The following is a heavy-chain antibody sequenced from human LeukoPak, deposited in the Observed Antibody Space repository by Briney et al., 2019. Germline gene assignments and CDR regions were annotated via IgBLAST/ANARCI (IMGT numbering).Heavy chain of an antibody. CDR3: ARAIRGSLTSHPYFDY. Sequence: SETLSLTCTVSGGSISSGSYCWSWIRQPAGKGLEWIGRIYTSGSTNYNPSLKSRVTISVDTSKNQFSLELYSVTAADTAVYYCARAIRGSLTSHPYFDYWGQGTLVTVSS. CDR1: GGSISSGSYC. V-gene: IGHV4-61*02. J-gene: IGHJ4*02. CDR2: IYTSGST.